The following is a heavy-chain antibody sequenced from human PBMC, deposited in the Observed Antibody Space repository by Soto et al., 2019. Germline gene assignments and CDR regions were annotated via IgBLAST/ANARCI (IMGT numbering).Heavy chain of an antibody. V-gene: IGHV3-30*18. CDR1: GFTFSSYG. CDR2: ISYDGSNK. Sequence: GGSLRLSCAASGFTFSSYGMHWVRQAPGKGLEWVAVISYDGSNKYYADSVKGRFTISRDNSKNTLYLQMNSLRAEDTAVYYCAKVTYGSGSYTYSWFDPWGQGTLVTVSS. D-gene: IGHD3-10*01. CDR3: AKVTYGSGSYTYSWFDP. J-gene: IGHJ5*02.